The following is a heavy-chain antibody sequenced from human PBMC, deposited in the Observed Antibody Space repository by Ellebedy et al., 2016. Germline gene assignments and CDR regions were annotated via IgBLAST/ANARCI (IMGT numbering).Heavy chain of an antibody. CDR3: TRHMNTAMTNDY. D-gene: IGHD5-18*01. J-gene: IGHJ4*02. Sequence: ASVKVSCKGSGYSFTNYWIGWVRQMPGKGLEWMGIIYPGDSDTRYSPSFQGQVTISADKSISTAYLQWSSLKASDTAMYYCTRHMNTAMTNDYWGQGTLVTVSS. CDR2: IYPGDSDT. V-gene: IGHV5-51*01. CDR1: GYSFTNYW.